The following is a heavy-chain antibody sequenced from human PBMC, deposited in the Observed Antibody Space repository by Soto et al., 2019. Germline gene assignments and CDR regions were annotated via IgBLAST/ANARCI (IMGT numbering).Heavy chain of an antibody. CDR3: AKDLGYYDSSGYFDY. J-gene: IGHJ4*02. D-gene: IGHD3-22*01. CDR2: ISSSDSII. V-gene: IGHV3-11*01. CDR1: GFTFSDYY. Sequence: QVQLVESGGGLVKPGGSLRLSCAASGFTFSDYYMSWIRQAPGKGLEWGSYISSSDSIIYYADYVKGRFTISRDNAKKSVNLQLNSLRAEDTAVYYCAKDLGYYDSSGYFDYWGQGTLVTVSS.